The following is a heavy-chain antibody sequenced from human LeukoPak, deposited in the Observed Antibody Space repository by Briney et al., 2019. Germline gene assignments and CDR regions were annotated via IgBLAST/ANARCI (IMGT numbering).Heavy chain of an antibody. V-gene: IGHV1-2*02. J-gene: IGHJ4*02. Sequence: ASVKVSCKASGCTFTGYYMHWVRQAPGQGLEWMGWINPNSGGTNYAQKFQGRVTMTRDTSISTAYMELSRLRSDDTAVYYCARGYCSGGSCVSEDYWGQGTLVTVSS. CDR3: ARGYCSGGSCVSEDY. CDR1: GCTFTGYY. CDR2: INPNSGGT. D-gene: IGHD2-15*01.